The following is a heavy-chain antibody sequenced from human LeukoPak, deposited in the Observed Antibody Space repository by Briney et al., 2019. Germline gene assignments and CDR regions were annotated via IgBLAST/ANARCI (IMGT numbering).Heavy chain of an antibody. J-gene: IGHJ5*02. V-gene: IGHV4-38-2*02. Sequence: PSETLSLTCTVSGYSISNGYFWGWIRQPPGKGLEWIGSLYHSGSTYYNPSLKSRVTISVDTSKNQFSLRLRSVTAADTAVYFCARKTRYCSTGRCNWDAWGQGILVTASS. CDR3: ARKTRYCSTGRCNWDA. CDR1: GYSISNGYF. D-gene: IGHD2-15*01. CDR2: LYHSGST.